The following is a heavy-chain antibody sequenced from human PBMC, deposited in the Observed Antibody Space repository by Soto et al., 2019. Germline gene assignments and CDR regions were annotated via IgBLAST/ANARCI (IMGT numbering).Heavy chain of an antibody. D-gene: IGHD3-16*01. CDR2: INPSGGST. CDR1: GYTFTSYY. Sequence: QVQLVQSGAGVKKPGASVKVSCKASGYTFTSYYMHWVRQAPGQGLEWMGIINPSGGSTSYAQKVQGRVTMTRDTSTITVHMELSSLRSEDTAVYYCQRRFGLLDYWGQGTLSNASS. J-gene: IGHJ4*02. CDR3: QRRFGLLDY. V-gene: IGHV1-46*01.